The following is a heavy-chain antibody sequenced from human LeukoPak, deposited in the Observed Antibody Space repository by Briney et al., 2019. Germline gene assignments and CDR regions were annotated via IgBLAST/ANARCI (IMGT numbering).Heavy chain of an antibody. CDR1: GFSFSSYG. D-gene: IGHD6-19*01. V-gene: IGHV3-30*02. CDR3: ARILDSAWGELGY. CDR2: IRSDGSNK. J-gene: IGHJ4*02. Sequence: GGSLRLSCAGSGFSFSSYGMHWVRQAPGKGVEWMAFIRSDGSNKYYADSVKGRFTISRDNSKNALYLQVNSLRAEDTAVYYCARILDSAWGELGYWGQGTLVTVSS.